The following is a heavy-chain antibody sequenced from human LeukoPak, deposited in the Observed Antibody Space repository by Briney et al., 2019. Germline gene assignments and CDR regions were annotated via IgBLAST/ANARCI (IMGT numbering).Heavy chain of an antibody. CDR2: IKQDGTEK. J-gene: IGHJ4*02. Sequence: LGGSLRLSCAASGFSFSSYWMTWVRQAPGKGLEWVANIKQDGTEKYYVDSVKGRFTISRDNAKNSLYLEMNSLRVDDAAIYYCARNGERYYDSSASRPFDYWGQGTLVIVSS. CDR1: GFSFSSYW. D-gene: IGHD3-22*01. CDR3: ARNGERYYDSSASRPFDY. V-gene: IGHV3-7*01.